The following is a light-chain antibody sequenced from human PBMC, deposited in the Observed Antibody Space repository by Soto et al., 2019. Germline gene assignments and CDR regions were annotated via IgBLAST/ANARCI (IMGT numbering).Light chain of an antibody. CDR1: SGHSSYI. CDR2: LEGSGSY. V-gene: IGLV4-60*03. J-gene: IGLJ1*01. CDR3: ETWDSNTRV. Sequence: QSVLTQSSSASASLGSSVKLTCTLSSGHSSYIIAWHQQQPGKAPRYLMKLEGSGSYNKGSGVPDRFSGSSSGTDRYLTISNLQSEDEAVYYCETWDSNTRVFGTGTKLTVL.